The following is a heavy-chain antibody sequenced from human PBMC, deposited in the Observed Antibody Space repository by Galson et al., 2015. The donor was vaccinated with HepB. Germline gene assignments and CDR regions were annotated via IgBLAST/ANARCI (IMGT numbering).Heavy chain of an antibody. CDR2: INPSGGST. J-gene: IGHJ4*02. CDR3: ARAPHYYDSSGYVDYFDY. D-gene: IGHD3-22*01. Sequence: SVKVSCKASGYTFTSYYMHWGRQAPGQGLEWMGIINPSGGSTSYAQKFQGRVTMTRDTSTSTVYMELSSLRSEDTAVYYCARAPHYYDSSGYVDYFDYWGQGTLVTVSS. CDR1: GYTFTSYY. V-gene: IGHV1-46*01.